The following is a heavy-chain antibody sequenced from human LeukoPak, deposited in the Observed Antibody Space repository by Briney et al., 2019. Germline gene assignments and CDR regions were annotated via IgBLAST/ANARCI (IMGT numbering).Heavy chain of an antibody. CDR2: ISYDGSNK. Sequence: PGGSLRLSCAASGFTFSSYGMHWVRQAPGKGLEWVAVISYDGSNKYYADSVKGRFTISRDNSKNTLYLQMNSLRAEDTAVYYCAKDLEDILLWFGEHPNLRGGDYWGQGTLVTVSS. J-gene: IGHJ4*02. CDR3: AKDLEDILLWFGEHPNLRGGDY. CDR1: GFTFSSYG. V-gene: IGHV3-30*18. D-gene: IGHD3-10*01.